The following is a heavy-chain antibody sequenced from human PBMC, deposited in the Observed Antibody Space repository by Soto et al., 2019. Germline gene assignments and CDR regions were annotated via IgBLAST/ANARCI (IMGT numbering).Heavy chain of an antibody. D-gene: IGHD1-1*01. CDR1: GASISGFY. Sequence: SETLSLPCTVFGASISGFYWRWIRKSAGKGLEWIGRIYATGTTDYNPSLKSRVMMSVDTSKKQFSLKLRSVTAADTAVYYCVRDGTKTLRDWFDPWGQGISVTVSS. CDR2: IYATGTT. J-gene: IGHJ5*02. CDR3: VRDGTKTLRDWFDP. V-gene: IGHV4-4*07.